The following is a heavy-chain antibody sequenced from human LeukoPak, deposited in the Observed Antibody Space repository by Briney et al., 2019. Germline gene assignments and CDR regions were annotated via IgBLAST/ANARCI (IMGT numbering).Heavy chain of an antibody. Sequence: GGSLRLSCAASGFTFDDYAMHWVRQAPGKGLEWVSGISWNSGSIGYADSVKGRFTIPRDNAKNSLYLQMNSLRAEDTALYYCAKAPIAVAGIVDYWGQGTLVTVSS. J-gene: IGHJ4*02. V-gene: IGHV3-9*01. D-gene: IGHD6-19*01. CDR1: GFTFDDYA. CDR2: ISWNSGSI. CDR3: AKAPIAVAGIVDY.